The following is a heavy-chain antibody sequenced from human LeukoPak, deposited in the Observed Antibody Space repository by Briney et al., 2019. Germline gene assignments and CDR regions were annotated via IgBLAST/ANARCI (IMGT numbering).Heavy chain of an antibody. V-gene: IGHV4-59*08. D-gene: IGHD4-11*01. J-gene: IGHJ3*01. Sequence: SETLSLTCSVSGGSISSYFWTWIRQPPGKRLEWIGNTHYSGSTNCNPSLKGRVSISLDTSKNGFSLELTSVTAADTAVYYCATSVGYHGSKNAFDVWGLGTMVTVSS. CDR2: THYSGST. CDR1: GGSISSYF. CDR3: ATSVGYHGSKNAFDV.